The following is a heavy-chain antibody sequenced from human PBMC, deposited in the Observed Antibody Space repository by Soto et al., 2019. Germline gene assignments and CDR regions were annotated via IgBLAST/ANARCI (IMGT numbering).Heavy chain of an antibody. D-gene: IGHD1-26*01. Sequence: SVKISCKASGGTFSSYAISWVRQAPGQGLEWMGGIIPIFGTANYAQKFQGRVTITADESTSTAYMELSSLRSEDTAVYYCARVFGSYAGAIDIWGQGTMVTVSS. V-gene: IGHV1-69*13. J-gene: IGHJ3*02. CDR3: ARVFGSYAGAIDI. CDR1: GGTFSSYA. CDR2: IIPIFGTA.